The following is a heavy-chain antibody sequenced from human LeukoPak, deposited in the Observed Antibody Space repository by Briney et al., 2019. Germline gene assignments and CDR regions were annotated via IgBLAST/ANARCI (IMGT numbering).Heavy chain of an antibody. CDR2: IYPGDSDT. Sequence: GESLKISCKGSGYSFTSYWIGWVRQMPGKGLEWMVIIYPGDSDTRYSPSFQGQVTISADKSISTAYLQWSSLKASDTAMYYCARSPNDFWSGYYLDVWGQGTTVTVSS. CDR3: ARSPNDFWSGYYLDV. J-gene: IGHJ6*02. CDR1: GYSFTSYW. V-gene: IGHV5-51*01. D-gene: IGHD3-3*01.